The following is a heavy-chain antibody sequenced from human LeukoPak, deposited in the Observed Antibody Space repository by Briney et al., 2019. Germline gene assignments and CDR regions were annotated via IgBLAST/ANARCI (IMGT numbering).Heavy chain of an antibody. CDR3: ARDPAAAGFFDI. J-gene: IGHJ3*02. CDR2: IYSGGST. V-gene: IGHV3-53*01. D-gene: IGHD6-13*01. CDR1: GFTVSSNY. Sequence: GGSLRLSCAASGFTVSSNYMSWVRQAPGKGLEWASVIYSGGSTYYADSVKGRFTISRDNSKNTLYLQMNSLRAEDTAVYYCARDPAAAGFFDIWGQGTMVTVSS.